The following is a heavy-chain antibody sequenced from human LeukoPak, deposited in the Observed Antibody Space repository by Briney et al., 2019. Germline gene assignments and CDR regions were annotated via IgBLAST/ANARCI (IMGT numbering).Heavy chain of an antibody. V-gene: IGHV4-34*01. CDR1: GGSFSGYY. CDR2: INHSGST. Sequence: SETLSLTCAVYGGSFSGYYWSWLRQPPGKGLEWIGEINHSGSTNYNPSLKSRVTISVDTSKNQFSLKLSSVTAADTAVYYCARGGMRIAAADIRFWGQGTLVTVSS. D-gene: IGHD6-13*01. CDR3: ARGGMRIAAADIRF. J-gene: IGHJ4*02.